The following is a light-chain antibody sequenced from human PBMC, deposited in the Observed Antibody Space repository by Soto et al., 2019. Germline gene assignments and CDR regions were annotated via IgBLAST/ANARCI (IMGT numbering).Light chain of an antibody. Sequence: DIQMTQSPSTLSASVGDRVTITGRASQSISSWLAWYQQKPGKAPKLLIYKASSLESGVTSRFSGSGSGTEFTLTISSLQPDDFATYYCQQYNSYSLTFGEGTKVDIK. CDR2: KAS. CDR1: QSISSW. V-gene: IGKV1-5*03. J-gene: IGKJ4*01. CDR3: QQYNSYSLT.